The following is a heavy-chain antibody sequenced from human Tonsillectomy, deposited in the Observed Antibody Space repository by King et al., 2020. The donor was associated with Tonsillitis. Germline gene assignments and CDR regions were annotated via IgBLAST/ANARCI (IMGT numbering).Heavy chain of an antibody. CDR1: EYTFTDYY. Sequence: QLVQSGAEVKKPGASLKVSCKTSEYTFTDYYIHWVRQAPGQGLEWMGWVNPNSGGTNYAQKFQGRVTMTSDTSISTAYMELSRLRSDDMAVYYCSREALAFDYWGQGTLVTVSS. J-gene: IGHJ4*02. V-gene: IGHV1-2*02. CDR2: VNPNSGGT. CDR3: SREALAFDY.